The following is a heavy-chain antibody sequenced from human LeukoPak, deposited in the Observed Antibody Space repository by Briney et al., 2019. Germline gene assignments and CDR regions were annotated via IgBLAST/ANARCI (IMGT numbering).Heavy chain of an antibody. J-gene: IGHJ4*02. CDR3: AKDSTGTGFDY. CDR1: AFTFDDYA. CDR2: ISWNSGSI. V-gene: IGHV3-9*01. Sequence: PGRSLRLSCAASAFTFDDYAMHWVRQAPGKGLEWVSGISWNSGSIGYADSVKGRFTISRDNAKNSLYLQMNSLRAEDTALYYCAKDSTGTGFDYWGQGTLVTVSS. D-gene: IGHD1-7*01.